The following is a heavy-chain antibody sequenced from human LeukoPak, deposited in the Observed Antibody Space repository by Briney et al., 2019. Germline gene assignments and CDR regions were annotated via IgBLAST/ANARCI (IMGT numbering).Heavy chain of an antibody. CDR3: AKEPQDLIQLWSSSMDV. CDR2: IWYGGSNT. CDR1: GFAFSNFA. D-gene: IGHD5-18*01. Sequence: GGSLRLSCAASGFAFSNFAMNWVRQAPGKGLEWVAVIWYGGSNTYYADSVKGRFTISRDNSKNTLYLQMNSLRAEDTAVYYCAKEPQDLIQLWSSSMDVWGQGTTVTVSS. J-gene: IGHJ6*02. V-gene: IGHV3-30*02.